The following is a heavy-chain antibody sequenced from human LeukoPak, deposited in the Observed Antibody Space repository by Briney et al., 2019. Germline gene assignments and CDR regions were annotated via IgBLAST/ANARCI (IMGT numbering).Heavy chain of an antibody. CDR2: ISSSSNYI. J-gene: IGHJ4*02. D-gene: IGHD3-10*02. CDR3: ARVGYVRGLSH. V-gene: IGHV3-21*01. CDR1: GFAFSSYI. Sequence: GGSLRLSCAASGFAFSSYIMNWVRQAPGKGLEWVSYISSSSNYIYYADSVKGRFTVSRDNAKDSVYLQMNSLGAEDTAVYYCARVGYVRGLSHWGQGALVTVSS.